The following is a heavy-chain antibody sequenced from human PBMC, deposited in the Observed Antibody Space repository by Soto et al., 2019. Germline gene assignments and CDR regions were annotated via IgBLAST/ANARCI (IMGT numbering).Heavy chain of an antibody. V-gene: IGHV4-31*03. CDR3: ARDGPAAGFDAFDI. Sequence: SETLSLTCTVSGGSISSGGYYWSWIRQHPGKGLEWIGYIYYSGSTYYNPSLKSRVTISVDTPKNQFSLKLSSVTAADTAVYYCARDGPAAGFDAFDIWGQGTMVTVSS. CDR1: GGSISSGGYY. D-gene: IGHD2-2*01. CDR2: IYYSGST. J-gene: IGHJ3*02.